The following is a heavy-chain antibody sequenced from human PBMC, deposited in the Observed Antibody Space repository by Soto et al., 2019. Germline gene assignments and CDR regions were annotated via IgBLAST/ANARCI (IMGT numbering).Heavy chain of an antibody. Sequence: QVVLQESGPGLVKPSETLSLTCSVSGRSITSYYWSWVRQPPGKGLEWIGYIYDNGITSQNPSLKSRVTRSTDTSQNQCSLKLTSVTSADTAVYYGARTYDSNGSDNAFDSWGQGILVTVTS. D-gene: IGHD3-22*01. CDR2: IYDNGIT. CDR1: GRSITSYY. J-gene: IGHJ4*02. CDR3: ARTYDSNGSDNAFDS. V-gene: IGHV4-59*12.